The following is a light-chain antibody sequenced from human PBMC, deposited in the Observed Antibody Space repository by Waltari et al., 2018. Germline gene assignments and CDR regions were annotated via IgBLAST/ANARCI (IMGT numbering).Light chain of an antibody. CDR3: GQGTHLPPT. Sequence: DVLMLQSPLSLSIAPGQPAAISCRSTQSLLHTNGNTYLSWYQQKPGHPPRLLIFQVSTRFSGAPDRFSGSGAGTNFTLKISGVEAEDVSVYYCGQGTHLPPTFGHGTQVEIK. CDR1: QSLLHTNGNTY. J-gene: IGKJ1*01. V-gene: IGKV2-30*02. CDR2: QVS.